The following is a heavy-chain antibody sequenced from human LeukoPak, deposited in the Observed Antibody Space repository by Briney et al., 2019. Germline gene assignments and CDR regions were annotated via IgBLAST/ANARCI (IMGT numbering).Heavy chain of an antibody. J-gene: IGHJ4*02. Sequence: PSGTLSLTCAVSGGSISSSNWWSWVRQPPGKGLEWIGEIYHSGSTNYNPSLKSRVTISVDKSKNQFSLKLSSVTAADTAVYYCARTPLAGATASPLDYWGQGTLVTVSS. CDR2: IYHSGST. CDR3: ARTPLAGATASPLDY. V-gene: IGHV4-4*02. CDR1: GGSISSSNW.